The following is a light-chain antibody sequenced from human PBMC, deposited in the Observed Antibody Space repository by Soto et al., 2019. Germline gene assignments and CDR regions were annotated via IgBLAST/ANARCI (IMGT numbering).Light chain of an antibody. V-gene: IGLV2-23*01. CDR3: CSYAGSSTLV. CDR1: SSDVGSYNL. Sequence: QSALTQPASVSGSPGQSISISGTGTSSDVGSYNLVSWYQQHPGRVPKLMIYEDTKRPSGVSNRFSGSKSGNTASLTISGLQAEDESDYYCCSYAGSSTLVFGGGTKLTVL. CDR2: EDT. J-gene: IGLJ2*01.